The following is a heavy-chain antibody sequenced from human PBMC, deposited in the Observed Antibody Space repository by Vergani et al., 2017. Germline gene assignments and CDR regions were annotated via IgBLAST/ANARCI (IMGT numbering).Heavy chain of an antibody. D-gene: IGHD1-26*01. CDR3: AIQEESGSYSGYYYYGMDV. J-gene: IGHJ6*02. V-gene: IGHV1-69*17. Sequence: QVQLVQSGAEVKKPGSSVKVSCKASGGTFSSYAISWVRQAPGQGLEWMGGIIPIFGIANYAQKFQGRVTITADKSTSTAYMELSSLRSEDTAVYYCAIQEESGSYSGYYYYGMDVWGQGTTVTVSS. CDR2: IIPIFGIA. CDR1: GGTFSSYA.